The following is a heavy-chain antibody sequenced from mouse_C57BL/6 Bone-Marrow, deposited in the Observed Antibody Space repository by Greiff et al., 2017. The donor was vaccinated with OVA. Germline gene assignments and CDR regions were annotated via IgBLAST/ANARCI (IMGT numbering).Heavy chain of an antibody. V-gene: IGHV1-81*01. D-gene: IGHD1-1*01. CDR1: GYTFTSYG. CDR3: ANYYGSSSPFDY. J-gene: IGHJ2*01. CDR2: IYPRSGNT. Sequence: VQVVESGAELARPGASVTLSCKASGYTFTSYGISWVKQRTGQGLEWIGEIYPRSGNTYYNEKFKGKATLTADKSSSTAYMELRSLTSEDSAVYFCANYYGSSSPFDYWGQGTTLTVSS.